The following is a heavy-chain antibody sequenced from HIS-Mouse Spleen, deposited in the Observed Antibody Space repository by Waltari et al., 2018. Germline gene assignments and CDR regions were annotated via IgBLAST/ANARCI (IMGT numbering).Heavy chain of an antibody. CDR1: GGSISSSSYY. V-gene: IGHV4-39*07. Sequence: QLQLQDSGPGLVKPSETLSLTCTVSGGSISSSSYYWGWIRQPPGKGLEWIGSIYYRGSTYYNPALKSRGTRSVDTSKNQFSRKLSSVTAADTAVYYCAREIPYSSSWYDWYFDLWGRGTLVTVSS. CDR3: AREIPYSSSWYDWYFDL. CDR2: IYYRGST. D-gene: IGHD6-13*01. J-gene: IGHJ2*01.